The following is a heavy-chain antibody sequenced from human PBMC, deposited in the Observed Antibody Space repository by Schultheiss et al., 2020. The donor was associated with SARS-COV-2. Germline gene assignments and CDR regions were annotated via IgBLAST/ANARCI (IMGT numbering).Heavy chain of an antibody. CDR3: ARERPYCSSTSCYQGAFDY. V-gene: IGHV4-59*01. Sequence: SETLSLTCTVPGGSISSYYWSWIRQPPGKGLEWIGYIYYSGSTNYNPSLKSRVTISVDTSKNQFSLKLSSVTAADTAVYYCARERPYCSSTSCYQGAFDYWGQGTLVTVSS. CDR2: IYYSGST. D-gene: IGHD2-2*01. CDR1: GGSISSYY. J-gene: IGHJ4*02.